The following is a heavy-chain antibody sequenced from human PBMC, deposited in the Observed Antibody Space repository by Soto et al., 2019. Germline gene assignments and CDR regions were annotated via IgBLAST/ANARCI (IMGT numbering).Heavy chain of an antibody. D-gene: IGHD2-15*01. CDR1: GGSISSCNYY. CDR3: ATMGTPATGLYFFDY. V-gene: IGHV4-30-4*01. CDR2: ISYSGST. J-gene: IGHJ4*02. Sequence: QVQLQESGPGLVKPSQTLSLTCTVSGGSISSCNYYWSWIRQPPGKVLEWIGFISYSGSTYYSTSLKSRVTISVDTSKSQFSLNLSFVTAADTAVYYCATMGTPATGLYFFDYWGQGSLVTVSS.